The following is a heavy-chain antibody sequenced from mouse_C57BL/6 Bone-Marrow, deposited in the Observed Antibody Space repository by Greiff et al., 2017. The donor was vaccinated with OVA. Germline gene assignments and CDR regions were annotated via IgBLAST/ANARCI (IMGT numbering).Heavy chain of an antibody. D-gene: IGHD1-1*01. J-gene: IGHJ1*03. CDR2: IDPSDSYT. CDR1: GYTFTSYW. V-gene: IGHV1-69*01. CDR3: AREGFYYGSSADV. Sequence: VQLQQSGAELVMPGASVKLSCKASGYTFTSYWMHWVKQRPGQGLEWIGEIDPSDSYTNYNQKFKGKSTLTVDKSSSTAYMQLSSLTSEDSAVYYCAREGFYYGSSADVWGTGTTVTVSS.